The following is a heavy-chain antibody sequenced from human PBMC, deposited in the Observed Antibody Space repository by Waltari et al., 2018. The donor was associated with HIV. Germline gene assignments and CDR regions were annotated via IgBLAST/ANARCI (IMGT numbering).Heavy chain of an antibody. CDR3: AKGNTDYDFWTGLDY. CDR2: ISWDGDSP. Sequence: EVQLVESGGAVVQPGGSLRLSCVASGFTFDDYTMHWVRQAPGKGLEWVSLISWDGDSPYYADSVKDRFTISRDNSKNSLYLQMNSLRTEDTALYYCAKGNTDYDFWTGLDYWGQGTLVTVSS. J-gene: IGHJ4*02. V-gene: IGHV3-43*01. CDR1: GFTFDDYT. D-gene: IGHD3-3*01.